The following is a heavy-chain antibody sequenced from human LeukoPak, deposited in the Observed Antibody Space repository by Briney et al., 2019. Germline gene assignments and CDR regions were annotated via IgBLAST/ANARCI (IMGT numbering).Heavy chain of an antibody. J-gene: IGHJ3*02. Sequence: GGSLRLSCEASGITGAPFSSHWIHWVRQAPGKGLMWVAHINGDGTMATYADSVEGRFTISRDNAKTTLFLQMDSLRAEDTAVYYCARDTYYYDSSGQNDAFDIWGQGTMVTVSS. D-gene: IGHD3-22*01. CDR3: ARDTYYYDSSGQNDAFDI. CDR1: GITGAPFSSHW. V-gene: IGHV3-74*03. CDR2: INGDGTMA.